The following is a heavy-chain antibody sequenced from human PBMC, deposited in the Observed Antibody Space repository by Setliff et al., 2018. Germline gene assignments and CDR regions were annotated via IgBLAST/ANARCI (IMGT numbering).Heavy chain of an antibody. CDR1: GFTFSSYT. CDR2: IDSSSTWI. J-gene: IGHJ3*02. Sequence: PGGSLRLSCEASGFTFSSYTMNWVRQAPGQGLEWVSSIDSSSTWIYYADSVKGRFTISRDNAKNSLYLQMNSLGAEDTAVYYCARSPANGGHDAFDIWGRGTMVTVSS. CDR3: ARSPANGGHDAFDI. D-gene: IGHD6-25*01. V-gene: IGHV3-21*01.